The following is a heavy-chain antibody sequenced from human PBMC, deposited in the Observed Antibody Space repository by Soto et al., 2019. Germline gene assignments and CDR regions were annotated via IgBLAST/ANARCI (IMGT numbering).Heavy chain of an antibody. J-gene: IGHJ4*02. CDR1: GFIFSDNY. D-gene: IGHD6-19*01. CDR2: FSGNTRYI. V-gene: IGHV3-11*06. CDR3: ATLGPSTEARLAY. Sequence: GGSLRLSCEVSGFIFSDNYMTCIRQAPGEGLEWVSYFSGNTRYINHSDAVKGRFTISRDNAKNSLFLEMNSLRPEDTAIYYCATLGPSTEARLAYWGQGT.